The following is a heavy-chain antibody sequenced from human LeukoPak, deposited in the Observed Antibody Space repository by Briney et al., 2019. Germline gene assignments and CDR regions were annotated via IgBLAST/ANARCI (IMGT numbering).Heavy chain of an antibody. CDR1: GHTLTELS. J-gene: IGHJ4*02. CDR3: ATTPGTTLFYFDY. V-gene: IGHV1-24*01. D-gene: IGHD1-7*01. CDR2: FDPEDGET. Sequence: ASVNVSCKVSGHTLTELSMHWVRQAPGKGLEWMGGFDPEDGETIYAQKFQGRVTMTEDTSTDTAYMELSSLRSEDTAVYYCATTPGTTLFYFDYWGQGTLVTVSS.